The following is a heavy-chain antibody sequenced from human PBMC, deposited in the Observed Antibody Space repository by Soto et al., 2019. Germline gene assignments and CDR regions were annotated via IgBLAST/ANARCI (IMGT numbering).Heavy chain of an antibody. D-gene: IGHD1-26*01. CDR1: GFSLSTSGAG. V-gene: IGHV2-5*01. Sequence: QITLKESGPTLVKPTQTLTVTCTFSGFSLSTSGAGVGWIRQSPGKAPEWLALLSWKDEKRYKPGLKSRLTITNDSSKNQVVLTLTDLDPVDTAIYFCPNRSGGNYYPWYFDSWGQGIVVTVSS. CDR3: PNRSGGNYYPWYFDS. J-gene: IGHJ4*02. CDR2: LSWKDEK.